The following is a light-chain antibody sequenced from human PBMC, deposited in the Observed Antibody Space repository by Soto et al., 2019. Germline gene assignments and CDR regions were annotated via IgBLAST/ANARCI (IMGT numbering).Light chain of an antibody. CDR2: GVS. CDR1: SSDVGAYKY. CDR3: SSFKCPTTLDV. V-gene: IGLV2-14*03. Sequence: QSVLTQPASVSGSPGQSVTISCTGTSSDVGAYKYVSWYQKHPGKAPKLMIYGVSNRPSGISNRFSGSKSGNTAFLTISGLQPADEAAYYCSSFKCPTTLDVFGTGTKLTVL. J-gene: IGLJ1*01.